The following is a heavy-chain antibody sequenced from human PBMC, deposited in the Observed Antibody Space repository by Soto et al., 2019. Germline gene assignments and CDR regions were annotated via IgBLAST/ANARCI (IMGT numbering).Heavy chain of an antibody. J-gene: IGHJ4*02. CDR1: GGTFSSYA. CDR2: IIPIFGTA. D-gene: IGHD5-18*01. Sequence: AASVKVSCKASGGTFSSYAISWVRQAPGQGLEWMGGIIPIFGTANYAQKFQGRVTITADESTSTAYMELSSLRSEDTAVYYCARDTAMVTAYFDYWGQGTLVTVSS. CDR3: ARDTAMVTAYFDY. V-gene: IGHV1-69*13.